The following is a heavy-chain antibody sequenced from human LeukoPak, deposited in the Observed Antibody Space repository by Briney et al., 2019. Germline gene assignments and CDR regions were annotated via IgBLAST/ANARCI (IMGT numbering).Heavy chain of an antibody. CDR1: GDSVSSNSAA. D-gene: IGHD1-26*01. J-gene: IGHJ6*02. V-gene: IGHV6-1*01. CDR3: AREEGATRGYYYGMDV. Sequence: SQTLSLTCAISGDSVSSNSAAWNWIRQSPSRGLEWLGRTYYRSKWYNDYAVSVKSRITINPDTSKNQFSLQLNSVTPEDTAVYYWAREEGATRGYYYGMDVWGQGTTVTVSS. CDR2: TYYRSKWYN.